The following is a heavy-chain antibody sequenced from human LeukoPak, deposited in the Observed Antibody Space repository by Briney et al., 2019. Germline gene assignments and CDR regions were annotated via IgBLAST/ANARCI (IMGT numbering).Heavy chain of an antibody. J-gene: IGHJ4*02. Sequence: GGSLRLSCAASGFTVSSNYVSWVRQAPGKGLEWVSVIYSGGSTYYADSVKGRFTISRDNSKNTLYLQMNSLRAEDTAVYYCARIPIVVIASGGYWGQGTLVTVSS. CDR1: GFTVSSNY. D-gene: IGHD3-22*01. CDR2: IYSGGST. CDR3: ARIPIVVIASGGY. V-gene: IGHV3-53*01.